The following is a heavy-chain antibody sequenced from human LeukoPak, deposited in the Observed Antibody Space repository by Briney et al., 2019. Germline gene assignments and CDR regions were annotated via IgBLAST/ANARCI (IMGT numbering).Heavy chain of an antibody. J-gene: IGHJ3*02. Sequence: ASVKVSCKASGYTFTSYYMHWVRQAPGQGLEWMGIINPSGGSTSYAQKFQGRVTMTRDTSTSTVYMELSSLRSEDTAVYYCARDLPLYYYDSSGSSLNHDAFDIWGQGTMVTVSS. CDR3: ARDLPLYYYDSSGSSLNHDAFDI. D-gene: IGHD3-22*01. CDR2: INPSGGST. CDR1: GYTFTSYY. V-gene: IGHV1-46*01.